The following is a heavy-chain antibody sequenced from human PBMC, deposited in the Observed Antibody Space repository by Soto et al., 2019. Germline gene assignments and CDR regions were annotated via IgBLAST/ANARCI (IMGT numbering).Heavy chain of an antibody. V-gene: IGHV3-11*01. J-gene: IGHJ4*02. CDR2: ISNGDETT. CDR1: GFIFTDYS. CDR3: ARDFAYFDS. D-gene: IGHD3-3*01. Sequence: GGSLRLSCSASGFIFTDYSMTWIRQAPGKGLEWVSYISNGDETTQYADSVKGRFSVSRDNAKKVLFLQMNSLRVDDTAVYFCARDFAYFDSWGQGTLVTVSS.